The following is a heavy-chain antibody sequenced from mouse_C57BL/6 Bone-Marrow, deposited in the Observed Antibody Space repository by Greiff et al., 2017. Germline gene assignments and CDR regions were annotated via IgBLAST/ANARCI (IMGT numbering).Heavy chain of an antibody. D-gene: IGHD1-1*01. CDR1: GFNIKDDY. CDR3: TSYYYGNFDV. J-gene: IGHJ1*03. V-gene: IGHV14-4*01. Sequence: EVKLQQSGAELVRPGASVKLSCTASGFNIKDDYMHWVKQRPEQGLEWIGWIDPENGDTEYASKFQGKATITADTSSNTAYLQLSSLTSEDTAVYYCTSYYYGNFDVWGTGTTVTVSS. CDR2: IDPENGDT.